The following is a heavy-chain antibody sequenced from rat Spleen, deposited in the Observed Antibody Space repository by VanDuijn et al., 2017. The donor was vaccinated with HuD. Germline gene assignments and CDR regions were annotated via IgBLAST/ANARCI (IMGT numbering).Heavy chain of an antibody. CDR1: GFIFNSYY. CDR2: ISTAGSNT. CDR3: TRDWDY. V-gene: IGHV5-27*01. Sequence: EVQLVESGGGLVQPGGSLKLSCAASGFIFNSYYMVWVRQAPTKGLEWVAYISTAGSNTFYRDSVKGRFTISRDNAESTLYLQMNSLRSEDTATYYCTRDWDYWGQGVMVTVSS. J-gene: IGHJ2*01.